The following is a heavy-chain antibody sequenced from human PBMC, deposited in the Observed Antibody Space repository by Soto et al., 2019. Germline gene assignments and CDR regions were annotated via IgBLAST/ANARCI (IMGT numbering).Heavy chain of an antibody. D-gene: IGHD5-18*01. J-gene: IGHJ4*02. V-gene: IGHV3-23*01. CDR2: ITGSGGST. CDR3: AKEGDLIGYNYGSCFDY. Sequence: PGGSLRFSCAASGFTFSSYSMSWVRQAPGKGLEWVSAITGSGGSTYYADSVKGRFTISRDNSKNTLYLQMNSLRAEDTAVYYCAKEGDLIGYNYGSCFDYWGQGTLVTVSS. CDR1: GFTFSSYS.